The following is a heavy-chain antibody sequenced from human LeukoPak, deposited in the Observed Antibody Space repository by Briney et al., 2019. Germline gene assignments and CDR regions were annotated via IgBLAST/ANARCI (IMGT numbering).Heavy chain of an antibody. CDR2: ISSSGSTI. CDR1: GFTFSSYE. CDR3: ARDLLSWGMDV. J-gene: IGHJ6*02. Sequence: GGSLRLSCAASGFTFSSYEMNWVRQAPGKGLEWVSYISSSGSTIYYADSVKGRFTISRDNAKNSLYLQMNSLRAEDTAVYYCARDLLSWGMDVWGQGTTVTVSS. V-gene: IGHV3-48*03. D-gene: IGHD2-15*01.